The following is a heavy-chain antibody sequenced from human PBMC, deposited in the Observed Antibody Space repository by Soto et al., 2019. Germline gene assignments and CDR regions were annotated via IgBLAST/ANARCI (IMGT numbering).Heavy chain of an antibody. CDR1: EFTFSGYE. V-gene: IGHV3-48*03. CDR3: VRFGGAAAGPGDY. Sequence: GGSLRLSCVASEFTFSGYEMNWVRQAPGKGLEWVSYISSSGSTIYYTDSVKGRFTISRDNGKKSLYLQMNSLRAEDTAVYYYVRFGGAAAGPGDYWGQGTLVTVSS. CDR2: ISSSGSTI. D-gene: IGHD6-13*01. J-gene: IGHJ4*02.